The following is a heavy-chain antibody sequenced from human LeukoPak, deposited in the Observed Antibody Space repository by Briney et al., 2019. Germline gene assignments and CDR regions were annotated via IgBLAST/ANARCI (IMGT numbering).Heavy chain of an antibody. D-gene: IGHD5-24*01. J-gene: IGHJ4*02. CDR2: ISGSGGST. CDR1: GFTFSSYA. V-gene: IGHV3-23*01. CDR3: AKGVWRDGYNFDY. Sequence: TGGSLRLSCAASGFTFSSYAMSWVRQAPGKGLEWVSAISGSGGSTYYADSVKGRFTISRDNSKNTLYLQMNSLRAEDTAVYYCAKGVWRDGYNFDYWGQGTLVTVSS.